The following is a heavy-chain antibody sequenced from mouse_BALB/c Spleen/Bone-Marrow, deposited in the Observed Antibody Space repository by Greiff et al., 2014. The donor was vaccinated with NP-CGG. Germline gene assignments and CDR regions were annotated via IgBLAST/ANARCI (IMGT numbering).Heavy chain of an antibody. CDR1: GFNIKDTY. J-gene: IGHJ2*01. D-gene: IGHD1-1*01. Sequence: VQLQQPGAALVKPGASVKLSCTASGFNIKDTYMHWVKQRPEQGLEWIGRIDPANGNTKYDPKFQGKATITADTSSNTAYLQLSSLTSEDTAVYYCANYYYGSHFGYWGQGTTLTVSS. CDR3: ANYYYGSHFGY. V-gene: IGHV14-3*02. CDR2: IDPANGNT.